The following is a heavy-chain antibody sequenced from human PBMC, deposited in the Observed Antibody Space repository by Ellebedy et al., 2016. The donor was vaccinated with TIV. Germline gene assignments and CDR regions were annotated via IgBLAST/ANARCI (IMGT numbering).Heavy chain of an antibody. CDR3: ARGTVALQPLKYFDS. D-gene: IGHD6-19*01. Sequence: SETLSLTXAVSGGSFSDYYWTWIRQSPGKGLEWIGEINHSEKTYLNPSLKSRVIISVDTSKSKFSLKLTSVTAADTAVYYCARGTVALQPLKYFDSWGRGTLVTVSS. CDR2: INHSEKT. J-gene: IGHJ4*02. CDR1: GGSFSDYY. V-gene: IGHV4-34*01.